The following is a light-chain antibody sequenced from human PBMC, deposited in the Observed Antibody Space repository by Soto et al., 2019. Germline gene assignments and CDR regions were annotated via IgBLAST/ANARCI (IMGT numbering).Light chain of an antibody. CDR2: GAS. Sequence: VLTHSPVTLSLSPWEIATLSCRASQSVSSRLAWYQHKSGRAPRLLISGASRRATGIPDRFSCSGAGTDFTLTISRVEPEDFALHYCHHYYGTSPISFGQGTRLEIK. V-gene: IGKV3-20*01. CDR3: HHYYGTSPIS. CDR1: QSVSSR. J-gene: IGKJ5*01.